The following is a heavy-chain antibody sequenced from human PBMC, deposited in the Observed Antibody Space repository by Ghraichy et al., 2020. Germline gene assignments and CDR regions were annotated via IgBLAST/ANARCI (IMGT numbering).Heavy chain of an antibody. V-gene: IGHV3-23*01. CDR3: ATYDSSGYDIFYYGMDV. D-gene: IGHD3-22*01. J-gene: IGHJ6*02. CDR2: ISGSGGST. Sequence: GGSLRLSCAASGFTFSSYAMSWVRQAPGKGLEWVSAISGSGGSTYYADSVKGRFTISRDNSKNTLYLQMNSLRAEDTAVYYCATYDSSGYDIFYYGMDVWGQGTTVTVSS. CDR1: GFTFSSYA.